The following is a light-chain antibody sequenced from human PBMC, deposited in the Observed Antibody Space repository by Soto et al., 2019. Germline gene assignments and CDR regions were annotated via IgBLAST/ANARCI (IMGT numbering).Light chain of an antibody. V-gene: IGKV1-5*03. J-gene: IGKJ1*01. Sequence: DIQMTQSPSTLSASIGDRVTLTCRASQSIRKWVAWYQQKPGKTPKLLIYETSTLDSGVPSRVSGSGFGTELTLTISSLQPDDFATYYCQQYYSYPWTFGQGTKVEI. CDR3: QQYYSYPWT. CDR2: ETS. CDR1: QSIRKW.